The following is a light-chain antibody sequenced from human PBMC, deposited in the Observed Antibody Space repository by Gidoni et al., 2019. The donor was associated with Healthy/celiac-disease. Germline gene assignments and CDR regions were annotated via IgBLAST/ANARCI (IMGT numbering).Light chain of an antibody. CDR2: GAS. V-gene: IGKV3-20*01. Sequence: EIVLTQSPGTLSLSPGERATLSCRASQSVSSSYLAWYQQKPGQAPRLLIYGASSRATGIPDRFSGSGSGTDFTLTISRLEPEDFAVYYCQQYGSSRFXPXTKVDIK. CDR3: QQYGSSR. CDR1: QSVSSSY. J-gene: IGKJ3*01.